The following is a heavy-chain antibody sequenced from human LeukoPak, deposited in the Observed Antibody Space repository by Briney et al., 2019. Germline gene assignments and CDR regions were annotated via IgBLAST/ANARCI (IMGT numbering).Heavy chain of an antibody. V-gene: IGHV3-23*01. CDR3: AKESTVTPGNVNWFDP. CDR1: GFTFSTYG. D-gene: IGHD4-17*01. Sequence: PGGSLRLSCAASGFTFSTYGMSWVRQAPGKGLEWVSSISGSGGSTNYADSVKGRFTISRDNSKNTLYLQMKSLRAEDTAVYFCAKESTVTPGNVNWFDPWGQGTLVTVSS. CDR2: ISGSGGST. J-gene: IGHJ5*02.